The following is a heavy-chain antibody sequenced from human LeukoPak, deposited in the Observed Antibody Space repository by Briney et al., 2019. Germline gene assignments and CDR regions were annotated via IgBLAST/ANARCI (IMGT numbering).Heavy chain of an antibody. CDR3: ARIRYESRVNWFDP. CDR2: IYYSGST. Sequence: KSSETLSLTCTVSGGSISSYYWSWIRQPPGKGLEWIGYIYYSGSTNYNPSLKSRVTISVDTSKNQFSLKLSSVTAADTAVYYCARIRYESRVNWFDPWGQGTLVTVSS. V-gene: IGHV4-59*01. J-gene: IGHJ5*02. CDR1: GGSISSYY. D-gene: IGHD5-12*01.